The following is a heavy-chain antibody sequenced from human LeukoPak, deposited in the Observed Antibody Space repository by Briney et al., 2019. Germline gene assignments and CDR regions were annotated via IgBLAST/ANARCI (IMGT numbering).Heavy chain of an antibody. CDR2: ISSSSSYI. V-gene: IGHV3-21*04. D-gene: IGHD5-24*01. CDR3: VKDIQLST. CDR1: GFTFSSYS. Sequence: GGSLRLSCAASGFTFSSYSMNWVRQAPGKGLEWVSSISSSSSYIYYADSVKGRFTISRDNSNHTLSLQMNSLRVEDTAIYYCVKDIQLSTWGLGTMVTVSS. J-gene: IGHJ3*01.